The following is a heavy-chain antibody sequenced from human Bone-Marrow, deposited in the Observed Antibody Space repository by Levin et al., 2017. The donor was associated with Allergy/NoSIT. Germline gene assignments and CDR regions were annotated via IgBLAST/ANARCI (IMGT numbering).Heavy chain of an antibody. Sequence: GESLKISCTVSGYHFIAYWIGWGRQMPGKSLEYMGLIYPGDSHTRYSPSFQGQVTISADKSISTPYLQWSSLKASDTAMYFCTRRPAGRAITHFDYWGQGTLVTVSS. J-gene: IGHJ4*02. CDR2: IYPGDSHT. CDR3: TRRPAGRAITHFDY. V-gene: IGHV5-51*01. CDR1: GYHFIAYW. D-gene: IGHD3-10*01.